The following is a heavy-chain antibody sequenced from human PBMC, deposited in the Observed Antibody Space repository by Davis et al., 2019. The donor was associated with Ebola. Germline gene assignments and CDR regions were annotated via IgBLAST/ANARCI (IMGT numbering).Heavy chain of an antibody. CDR1: GYSINSGYY. D-gene: IGHD6-13*01. V-gene: IGHV4-38-2*02. Sequence: SETLSLTCTVSGYSINSGYYWGWIRQPPGKGLEWIGYIYYSGSTYYNPSLKSRVTISVDTSKNQFSLKLSSVTAADTAMYYCARRGTSSWYAGWFDPWGQGTLVTVSS. J-gene: IGHJ5*02. CDR3: ARRGTSSWYAGWFDP. CDR2: IYYSGST.